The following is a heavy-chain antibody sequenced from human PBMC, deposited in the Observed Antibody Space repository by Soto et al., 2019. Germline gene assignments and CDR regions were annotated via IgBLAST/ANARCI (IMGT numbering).Heavy chain of an antibody. J-gene: IGHJ5*02. CDR2: INSDGSTT. Sequence: GGALRLSCAASGFTFSSYWMHWVRQAPGKGLVWVSRINSDGSTTSYADSVKGRFTISRDNAKNSLYLQMNSLRAEDTAVYYCAHDTGRRFDPWGQGPLVTVSS. CDR1: GFTFSSYW. D-gene: IGHD1-1*01. V-gene: IGHV3-74*01. CDR3: AHDTGRRFDP.